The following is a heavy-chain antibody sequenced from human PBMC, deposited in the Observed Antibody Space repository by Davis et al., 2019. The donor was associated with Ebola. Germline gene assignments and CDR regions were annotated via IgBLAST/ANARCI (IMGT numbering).Heavy chain of an antibody. CDR2: LFYSGST. CDR3: ARAYNWNYDYYYGLDV. D-gene: IGHD1-20*01. CDR1: GGSISTYY. Sequence: GSLRLSCTVSGGSISTYYWSWVRLPPGKGLEWIGYLFYSGSTHYNPSLKSRVTISVDTSKNQLSLKLNSVTAADTAVYYCARAYNWNYDYYYGLDVWGRGTTVTVSS. V-gene: IGHV4-59*01. J-gene: IGHJ6*04.